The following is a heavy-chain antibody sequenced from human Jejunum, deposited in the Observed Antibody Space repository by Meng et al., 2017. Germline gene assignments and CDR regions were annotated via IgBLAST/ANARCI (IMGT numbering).Heavy chain of an antibody. Sequence: QVQLQQWGAGLLKPSETLSLTCAVYGGSFNSYFWNWIRQPPGKGLEWIGEINQNGRTNYNPSLESRVTISMDKSKKEFSLRLASVTAADTALYYCVRGRDPMVVGELDPWGQGTLVTVSS. CDR1: GGSFNSYF. CDR2: INQNGRT. V-gene: IGHV4-34*01. D-gene: IGHD2-15*01. J-gene: IGHJ5*02. CDR3: VRGRDPMVVGELDP.